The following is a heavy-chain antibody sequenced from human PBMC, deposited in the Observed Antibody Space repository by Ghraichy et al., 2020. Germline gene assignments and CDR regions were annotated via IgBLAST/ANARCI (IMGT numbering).Heavy chain of an antibody. CDR2: MNPDGIQI. CDR3: ARDVAYSAFDY. Sequence: GESLNISCAASGFTFGDSWMNWVRQAPGKGLEWVASMNPDGIQIYYIDSVRGRFTISRDNAKNSLFLQMNSLRAEDTAIYYCARDVAYSAFDYWGQGTLVTVSS. V-gene: IGHV3-7*03. CDR1: GFTFGDSW. D-gene: IGHD6-13*01. J-gene: IGHJ4*02.